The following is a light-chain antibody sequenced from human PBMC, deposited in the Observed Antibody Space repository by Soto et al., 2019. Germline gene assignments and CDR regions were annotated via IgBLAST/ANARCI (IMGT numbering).Light chain of an antibody. J-gene: IGLJ2*01. Sequence: QSVLTQPPSASWTPRQRGTISCSGSSPNIGSNTVNWYQQLPGTAPKLVIYSNNQRPSGVPDRFSGSKSGTSASLAISGLQSEDEADYYCVAWDDSLNGYVVFGGGTKVTVL. CDR1: SPNIGSNT. V-gene: IGLV1-44*01. CDR2: SNN. CDR3: VAWDDSLNGYVV.